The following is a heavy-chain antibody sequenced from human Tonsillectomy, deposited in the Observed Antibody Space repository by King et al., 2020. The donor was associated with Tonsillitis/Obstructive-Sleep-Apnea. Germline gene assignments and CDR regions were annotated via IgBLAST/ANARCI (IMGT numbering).Heavy chain of an antibody. D-gene: IGHD3-3*01. CDR3: ARAPVLRFLEWYTYDY. Sequence: VQLQQWGAGLLKPSETLSLTCAVYGGSFSGYYWSWIRQPPGKGLEWIGEINHSGSTNYNPSLKSRVIISVDTSKNQFSLKLSSVTAADTAVYYCARAPVLRFLEWYTYDYWGQGTLVTVSS. CDR1: GGSFSGYY. V-gene: IGHV4-34*01. CDR2: INHSGST. J-gene: IGHJ4*02.